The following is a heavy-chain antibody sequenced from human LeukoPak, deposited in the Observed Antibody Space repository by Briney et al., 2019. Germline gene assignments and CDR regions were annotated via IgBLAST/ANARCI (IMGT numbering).Heavy chain of an antibody. CDR2: INAGNGNT. J-gene: IGHJ4*02. CDR3: ARDRPSDYPNYFDY. D-gene: IGHD4-17*01. Sequence: ASVKVSCKASGYTFTSYAMHWVRQAPGQRLEWMGWINAGNGNTKYSQKFQGRVTITRDTSASTAYMELSSLRSEDTAVYYCARDRPSDYPNYFDYWGQGTLVTVSS. CDR1: GYTFTSYA. V-gene: IGHV1-3*01.